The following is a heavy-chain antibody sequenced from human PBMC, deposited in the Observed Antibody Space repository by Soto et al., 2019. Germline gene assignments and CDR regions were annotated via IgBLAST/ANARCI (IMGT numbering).Heavy chain of an antibody. V-gene: IGHV3-11*06. CDR1: GFTFSDYY. D-gene: IGHD3-10*01. J-gene: IGHJ4*02. Sequence: GGSLRLSCAASGFTFSDYYMSWIRQAPGKGLEWVSYIGTSSKYINYADSVRGRFTVSRDNAKNSLFLQMNSLRAEDTAVYYCARGRYYYDSGWGQGTLVTVSS. CDR3: ARGRYYYDSG. CDR2: IGTSSKYI.